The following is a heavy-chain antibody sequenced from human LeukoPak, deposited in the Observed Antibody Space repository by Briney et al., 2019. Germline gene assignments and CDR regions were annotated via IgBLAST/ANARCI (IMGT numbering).Heavy chain of an antibody. Sequence: SETLSLTCADYGGSFSGYYWSWIRQPPGKGLEWIGEINHSGSTNYNPSLKSRVTISVDTSKNQFSLKLSSVTAADTAVYYCARGMTVVTPSPLVAFDIWGQGTMVTVSS. V-gene: IGHV4-34*01. CDR3: ARGMTVVTPSPLVAFDI. CDR1: GGSFSGYY. J-gene: IGHJ3*02. CDR2: INHSGST. D-gene: IGHD4-23*01.